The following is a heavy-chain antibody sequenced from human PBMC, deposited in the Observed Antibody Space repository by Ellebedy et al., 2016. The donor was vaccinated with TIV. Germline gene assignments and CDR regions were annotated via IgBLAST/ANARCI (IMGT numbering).Heavy chain of an antibody. J-gene: IGHJ4*02. D-gene: IGHD6-6*01. CDR2: IYPDDSDT. Sequence: PGESLKISCKASGYSFTSYWIGWVRQMPGKGLEWMGIIYPDDSDTRYSPSFQSQVTISADKSNRTVYLQWSSLKASDTAMYYCARRKYQINGFDYWGQGTLVTVSS. CDR1: GYSFTSYW. CDR3: ARRKYQINGFDY. V-gene: IGHV5-51*03.